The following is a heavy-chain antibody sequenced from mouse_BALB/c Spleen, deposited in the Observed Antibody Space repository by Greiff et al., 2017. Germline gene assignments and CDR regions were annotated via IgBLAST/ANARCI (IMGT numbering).Heavy chain of an antibody. J-gene: IGHJ2*01. D-gene: IGHD1-1*01. V-gene: IGHV1-77*01. CDR1: GYTFTDYY. CDR3: AGYYGSSDYFDY. Sequence: QVQLKESGAELARPGASVKLSCKASGYTFTDYYINWVKQRTGQGLEWIGEIYPGSGNTYYNEKFKGKATLTADKSSSTAYMQLSSLTSEDSAVYFCAGYYGSSDYFDYWGQGTTLTVSS. CDR2: IYPGSGNT.